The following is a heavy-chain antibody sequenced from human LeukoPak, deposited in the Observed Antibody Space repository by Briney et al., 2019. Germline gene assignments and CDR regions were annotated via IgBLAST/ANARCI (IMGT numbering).Heavy chain of an antibody. V-gene: IGHV4-31*03. J-gene: IGHJ3*02. CDR2: IYYSGST. Sequence: SETLSLTCTVSGGSISSGGYYWSWIRQHPGKGLEWIGYIYYSGSTYYNPSLKSRVTISVDTSKNQFSLKLSSVTAADTAVYYCASTLDTRGAFDIWGQGTMVTVSS. D-gene: IGHD5-18*01. CDR3: ASTLDTRGAFDI. CDR1: GGSISSGGYY.